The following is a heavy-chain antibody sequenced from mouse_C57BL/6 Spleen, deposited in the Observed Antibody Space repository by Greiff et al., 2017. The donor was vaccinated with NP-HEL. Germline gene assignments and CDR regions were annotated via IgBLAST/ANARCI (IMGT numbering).Heavy chain of an antibody. Sequence: DVMLVESGGGLVKPGGSLKLSCAASGFTFSSYAMSWVRQTPEKRLEWVATISDGGSYTYSPNNVKGRFTISRDNAKNNLYLQMSHLKSEDTAMYYCARDRGNYLDYWGQGTTLTVSS. V-gene: IGHV5-4*03. CDR3: ARDRGNYLDY. J-gene: IGHJ2*01. CDR2: ISDGGSYT. CDR1: GFTFSSYA. D-gene: IGHD4-1*01.